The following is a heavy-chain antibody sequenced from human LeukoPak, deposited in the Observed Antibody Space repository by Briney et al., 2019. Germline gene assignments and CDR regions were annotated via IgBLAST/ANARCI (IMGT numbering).Heavy chain of an antibody. D-gene: IGHD4-17*01. V-gene: IGHV3-53*01. CDR3: ASYGDYGYYFDY. CDR2: IYSGGST. CDR1: GFTVSSNY. Sequence: GGSLRLSCAASGFTVSSNYMSWVRQAPGKGLEWVSVIYSGGSTYYADSAKGRFTISRDNSKNTLYLQMNSLRAEDTAVYYCASYGDYGYYFDYWGQGTLVTASS. J-gene: IGHJ4*02.